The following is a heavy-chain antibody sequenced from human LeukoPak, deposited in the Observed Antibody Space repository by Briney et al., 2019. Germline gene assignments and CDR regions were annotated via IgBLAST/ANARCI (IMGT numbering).Heavy chain of an antibody. V-gene: IGHV3-21*01. CDR3: ARWVDLGYSSSSADY. Sequence: PGGSLRLSCAASGFTFSSYSMNWVRQAPGKGLEWVSSISSSSSYIYYADSVKGRFTISRDNAKNSLYLQMNSLRAEDTAVYYCARWVDLGYSSSSADYWGQGTLVTVSS. CDR2: ISSSSSYI. D-gene: IGHD6-6*01. CDR1: GFTFSSYS. J-gene: IGHJ4*02.